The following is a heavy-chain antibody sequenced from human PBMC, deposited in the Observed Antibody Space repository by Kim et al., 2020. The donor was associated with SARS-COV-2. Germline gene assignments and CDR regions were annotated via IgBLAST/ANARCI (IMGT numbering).Heavy chain of an antibody. J-gene: IGHJ4*02. CDR2: IYYSGST. D-gene: IGHD3-22*01. CDR1: GGSISSGGYY. Sequence: SETLSLTCTVSGGSISSGGYYWSWIRQHPGKGLEWIGYIYYSGSTYYNPSLKSRVTISVDTSKNQFSLKLSSVTAADTAVYYCARARASAMIVVGSFDYWGQETLVTVSS. V-gene: IGHV4-31*03. CDR3: ARARASAMIVVGSFDY.